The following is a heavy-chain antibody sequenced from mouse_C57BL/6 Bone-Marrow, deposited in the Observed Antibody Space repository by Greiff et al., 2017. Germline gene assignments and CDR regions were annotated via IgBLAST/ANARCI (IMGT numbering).Heavy chain of an antibody. Sequence: EVQLVESGGDLVKPGGSLKLSCAASGFTFSSYGMSWVRQTPDKRLEWVTTISSGGSYTYYPDSVKGRFTISRDNAKNTLYLQMSRLKSEDTAMYYCARRRATTVARTSWFAYWGQGTLVTVSA. J-gene: IGHJ3*01. CDR3: ARRRATTVARTSWFAY. D-gene: IGHD1-1*01. V-gene: IGHV5-6*01. CDR1: GFTFSSYG. CDR2: ISSGGSYT.